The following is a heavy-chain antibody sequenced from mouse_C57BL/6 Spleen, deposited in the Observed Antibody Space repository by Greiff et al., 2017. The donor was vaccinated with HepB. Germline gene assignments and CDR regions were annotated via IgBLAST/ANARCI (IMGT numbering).Heavy chain of an antibody. D-gene: IGHD1-1*01. CDR2: INPSTGGT. CDR3: ASYYGSSYHYAMDY. CDR1: GYSFTGYY. V-gene: IGHV1-42*01. Sequence: EVQVVESGPELVKPGASVKISCKASGYSFTGYYMNWVKQSPEKSLEWIGEINPSTGGTTYNQKFKAKATLTVDKSSSTAYMQLKSLTSEDSAVYYCASYYGSSYHYAMDYWGQGTSVTVSS. J-gene: IGHJ4*01.